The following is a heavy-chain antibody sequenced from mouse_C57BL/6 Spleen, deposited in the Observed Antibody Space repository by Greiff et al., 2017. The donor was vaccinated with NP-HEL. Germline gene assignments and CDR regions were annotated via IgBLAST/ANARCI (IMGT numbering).Heavy chain of an antibody. CDR2: ISYSGST. D-gene: IGHD1-1*01. CDR1: GYSITSGYD. V-gene: IGHV3-1*01. J-gene: IGHJ2*01. Sequence: EVQRVESGPGMVKPSQSLSLTCTVTGYSITSGYDWHWIRHFPGNKLEWMGDISYSGSTNYNPSLKSRISITHDTSKNHFFLKLNSVTTEDTATYYCARAPYYGSSYYFDYWGQGTTLTVSS. CDR3: ARAPYYGSSYYFDY.